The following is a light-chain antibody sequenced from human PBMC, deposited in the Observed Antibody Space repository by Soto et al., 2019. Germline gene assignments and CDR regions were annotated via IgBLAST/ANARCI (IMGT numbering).Light chain of an antibody. CDR2: KAS. CDR3: QQYYSYRA. CDR1: QSISNW. J-gene: IGKJ1*01. Sequence: DIQMTQSPSTLSASVGDKVTSTCRASQSISNWLAWHQQKPGKAPKLLVYKASSLASGVPSRFSGSGSGTEFTLTISSLQPDDFATYYCQQYYSYRAFGQGTKVDIK. V-gene: IGKV1-5*03.